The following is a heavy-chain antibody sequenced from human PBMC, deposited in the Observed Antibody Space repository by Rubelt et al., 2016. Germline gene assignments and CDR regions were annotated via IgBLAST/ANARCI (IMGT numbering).Heavy chain of an antibody. V-gene: IGHV4-39*01. CDR2: IYYSGST. Sequence: GWIRQPPGKGLEWIGSIYYSGSTYYNPSLKSRVTISVDTSKNQFSLKETSVTAADTAVYYCARTGGLSGSYYYYYYMDVWGKGTTVTVSS. CDR3: ARTGGLSGSYYYYYYMDV. D-gene: IGHD3-3*01. J-gene: IGHJ6*03.